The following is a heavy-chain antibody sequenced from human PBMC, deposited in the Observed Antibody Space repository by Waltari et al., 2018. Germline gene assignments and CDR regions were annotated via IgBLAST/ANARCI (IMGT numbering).Heavy chain of an antibody. V-gene: IGHV4-4*02. Sequence: QLQLQESGPGLVKHSGTRPLSCAVPGASFSTASWWSWVRQSPQKGLEWIGQVHGSGRSNYSPSFASRVTVSLDTSNNEFSLKVTSATAADTAMYYCARDRGRGLYLDTWGPGTLVTVSP. CDR3: ARDRGRGLYLDT. CDR1: GASFSTASW. J-gene: IGHJ5*02. D-gene: IGHD2-15*01. CDR2: VHGSGRS.